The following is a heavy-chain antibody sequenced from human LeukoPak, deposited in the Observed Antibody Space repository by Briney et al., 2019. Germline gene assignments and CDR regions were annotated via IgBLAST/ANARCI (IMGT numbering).Heavy chain of an antibody. D-gene: IGHD6-19*01. Sequence: GSLRLSCAASGFTFSSYAMHWVRRAPGKGLEWVAVISYDGSNKYYADSVKGRFTISRDNSKNTLYLQMNSLRAEDTAVYYCARQVAGTPFFDYWGQGTLVTVSS. J-gene: IGHJ4*02. V-gene: IGHV3-30*04. CDR2: ISYDGSNK. CDR1: GFTFSSYA. CDR3: ARQVAGTPFFDY.